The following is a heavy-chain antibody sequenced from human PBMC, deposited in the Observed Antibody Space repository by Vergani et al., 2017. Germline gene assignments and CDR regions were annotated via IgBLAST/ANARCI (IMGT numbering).Heavy chain of an antibody. D-gene: IGHD2-2*01. CDR3: AKVGTSSNRDYFDY. V-gene: IGHV1-2*02. CDR2: INPNSGGT. CDR1: GYTFTDYF. J-gene: IGHJ4*02. Sequence: QVQLVQFGAEVKKPGASVKVSCKASGYTFTDYFMHWVRQAPGQGLEWMGWINPNSGGTNYAQKFQGRVTMTRDTSISTAYMELSNLRSDDTAVYYCAKVGTSSNRDYFDYWVQGTLVTVSS.